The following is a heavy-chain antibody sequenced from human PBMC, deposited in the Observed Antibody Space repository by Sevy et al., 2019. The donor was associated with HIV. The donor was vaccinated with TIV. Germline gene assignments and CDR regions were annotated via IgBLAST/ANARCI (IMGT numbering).Heavy chain of an antibody. Sequence: ASVKVSCKASGGTFSSYAISWVRQAPGQGLEWMGGIIPILGTANYAQKFQGRVTITADKSTSTAYMELSSLRSEDTAVYYCAREVAAAGTRYFDYWGQGTLVTVSS. J-gene: IGHJ4*02. CDR3: AREVAAAGTRYFDY. CDR2: IIPILGTA. D-gene: IGHD6-13*01. V-gene: IGHV1-69*06. CDR1: GGTFSSYA.